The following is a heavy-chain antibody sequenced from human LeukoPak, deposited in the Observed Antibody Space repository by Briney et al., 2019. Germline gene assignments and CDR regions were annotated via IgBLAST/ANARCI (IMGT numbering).Heavy chain of an antibody. CDR2: ISLSGSTV. CDR1: GFNFSIYA. J-gene: IGHJ4*02. D-gene: IGHD2-15*01. V-gene: IGHV3-48*03. Sequence: GRSLRLSCAASGFNFSIYAMHWVRQAPGKGLEWISYISLSGSTVFYADSVKGRFTISRDNTKNSLYLQMNSLRAEDTAAYYCARGYCGGGSCYTYWGQGTLVTVSS. CDR3: ARGYCGGGSCYTY.